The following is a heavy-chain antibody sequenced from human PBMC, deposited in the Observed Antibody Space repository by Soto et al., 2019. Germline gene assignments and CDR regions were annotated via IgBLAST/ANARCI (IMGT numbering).Heavy chain of an antibody. Sequence: VSGPTLVNPTQTLTLTCTFSGLSFTTTGVGVGWIRQPPGKALEWLALIYWDDDKRFRPSLKNRLTITKDTSKNQVVLTMTDMDPVDTATYYCAHRRGGNYQDGTGYYFDHWGQGTLVTVSS. CDR1: GLSFTTTGVG. CDR2: IYWDDDK. D-gene: IGHD3-22*01. J-gene: IGHJ4*02. V-gene: IGHV2-5*02. CDR3: AHRRGGNYQDGTGYYFDH.